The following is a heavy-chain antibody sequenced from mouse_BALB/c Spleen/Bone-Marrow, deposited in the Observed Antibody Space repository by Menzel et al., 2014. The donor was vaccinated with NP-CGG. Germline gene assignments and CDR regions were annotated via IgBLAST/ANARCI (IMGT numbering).Heavy chain of an antibody. CDR2: IYPGNSDI. V-gene: IGHV1-5*01. J-gene: IGHJ4*01. CDR3: TIYRFDEDAMDY. CDR1: GYSFXSYW. Sequence: EVQLQQSGTVLARPGASVKMSCKASGYSFXSYWMHWVKQRPGQGLEWIGAIYPGNSDISYNQKFKGKAKLTAVTSASTAYMELSSLTNEDSAVYYCTIYRFDEDAMDYWGQGTSVTVSS. D-gene: IGHD2-14*01.